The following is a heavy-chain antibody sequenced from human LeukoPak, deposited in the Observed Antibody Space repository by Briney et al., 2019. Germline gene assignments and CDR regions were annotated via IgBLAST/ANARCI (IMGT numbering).Heavy chain of an antibody. J-gene: IGHJ3*02. CDR2: ISWNSGSI. CDR3: AKDIARDTDAFDI. CDR1: GFTFDDYA. V-gene: IGHV3-9*03. Sequence: PGGSLRLSCAASGFTFDDYAMHWVRQAPGKGLEWVSGISWNSGSIGYADSVKGRFTISRDNAKNSLYPQMNSLRAEDMALYYCAKDIARDTDAFDIWGQGTMVTVSS.